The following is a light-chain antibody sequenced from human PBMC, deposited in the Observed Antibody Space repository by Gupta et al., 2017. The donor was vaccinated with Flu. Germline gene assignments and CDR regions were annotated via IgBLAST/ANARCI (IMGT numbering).Light chain of an antibody. CDR3: QQTCNTLPYS. J-gene: IGKJ2*03. Sequence: DIQMTQSPPSLSASVGDRVTITCRASQSISTYLNWYQQKPGKAPKLLIYTAYSLQSGVPSRFSGSGSGTDFTLTISSLQPEDFATYYCQQTCNTLPYSFGQGTKLEIK. CDR1: QSISTY. CDR2: TAY. V-gene: IGKV1-39*01.